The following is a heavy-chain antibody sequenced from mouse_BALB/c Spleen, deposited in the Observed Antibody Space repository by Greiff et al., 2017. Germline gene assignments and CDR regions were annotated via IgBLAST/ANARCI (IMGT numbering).Heavy chain of an antibody. Sequence: QVQLQQSGAELARPGASVKMSCKASGYTFTSYTMHWVKQRPGQGLEWIGYINPSSGYTNYNQKFKDKATLTADKSSSTAYMQLSSLTSEDSAVYYCAGYGNPASFAYWGQGTLVTVSA. CDR1: GYTFTSYT. CDR3: AGYGNPASFAY. J-gene: IGHJ3*01. CDR2: INPSSGYT. D-gene: IGHD2-1*01. V-gene: IGHV1-4*01.